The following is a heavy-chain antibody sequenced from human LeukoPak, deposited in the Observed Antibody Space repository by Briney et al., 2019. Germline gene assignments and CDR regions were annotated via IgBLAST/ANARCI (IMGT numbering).Heavy chain of an antibody. CDR3: AREQETYYGDEPNY. D-gene: IGHD4-17*01. CDR2: IYYSGRT. V-gene: IGHV4-39*02. CDR1: GCSLSSSSYY. J-gene: IGHJ4*02. Sequence: SETLSLTCTVSGCSLSSSSYYWGWIRQPPGKGLEWVGSIYYSGRTYYNPSLKSPVTISVDTSKNQYSLKLSSVTAADTAVYYCAREQETYYGDEPNYWGQGTLVTASS.